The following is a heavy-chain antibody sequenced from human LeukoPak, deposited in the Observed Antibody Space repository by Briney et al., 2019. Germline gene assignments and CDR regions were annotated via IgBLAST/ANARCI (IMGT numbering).Heavy chain of an antibody. CDR3: ARGVGGASLDY. CDR1: GGSISSGGYY. Sequence: SETLSLTCNVSGGSISSGGYYWSWIRQHPGKGLEWIGYIYYSGSTYYNPSLKSRVTISVDTSKNQFSLKLSSVTAADTAVYYCARGVGGASLDYWGQGTLVTVSS. CDR2: IYYSGST. J-gene: IGHJ4*02. V-gene: IGHV4-31*03. D-gene: IGHD3-16*01.